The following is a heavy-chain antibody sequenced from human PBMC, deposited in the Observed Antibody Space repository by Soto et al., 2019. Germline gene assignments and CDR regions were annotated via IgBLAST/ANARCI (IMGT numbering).Heavy chain of an antibody. CDR3: ARDLGEEGVAGGEGFDY. V-gene: IGHV1-69*19. CDR1: GGTFSSYA. CDR2: IIPIFGTA. D-gene: IGHD6-19*01. J-gene: IGHJ4*02. Sequence: QVQLVQSGAEVKKPGSSVKVSCKASGGTFSSYAISWVRQAPGQGLEWMGGIIPIFGTANYAQKFQGRVTITADESTSTAYMELSSLRSEDTAVYYWARDLGEEGVAGGEGFDYWGQGTLITVSS.